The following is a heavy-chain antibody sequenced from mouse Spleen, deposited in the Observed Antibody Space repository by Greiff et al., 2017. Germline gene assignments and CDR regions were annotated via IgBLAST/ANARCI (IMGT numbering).Heavy chain of an antibody. Sequence: VQLQESGAELVRPGTSVKVSCKASGYAFTNYLIEWVKQRPGQGLEWIGVINPGSGGTNYNEKFKGKATLTVDKSSSTAYMQLSSLTSEDSAVYYCAIEGLGNYFDYWGQGTTLTVSS. D-gene: IGHD3-3*01. CDR2: INPGSGGT. CDR3: AIEGLGNYFDY. CDR1: GYAFTNYL. V-gene: IGHV1-54*01. J-gene: IGHJ2*01.